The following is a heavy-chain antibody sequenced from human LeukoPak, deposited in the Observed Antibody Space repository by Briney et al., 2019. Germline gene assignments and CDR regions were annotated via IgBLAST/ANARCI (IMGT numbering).Heavy chain of an antibody. Sequence: PGGSLRLSCAASGFTFSDHAMSWVRQAPAKGLEWVSSINGNGGGSYYIDSVKGRFTVSRDNSKNTLYLQMNSLRAEDTAVYYCAKDRRDNAAPNGYFDLWGRDTLVTVSS. CDR1: GFTFSDHA. J-gene: IGHJ2*01. V-gene: IGHV3-23*01. CDR2: INGNGGGS. D-gene: IGHD1-14*01. CDR3: AKDRRDNAAPNGYFDL.